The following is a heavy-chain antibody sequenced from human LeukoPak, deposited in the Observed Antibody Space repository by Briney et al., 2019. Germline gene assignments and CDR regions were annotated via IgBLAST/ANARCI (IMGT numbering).Heavy chain of an antibody. V-gene: IGHV5-51*01. Sequence: GESLKISCKGSGYSFTSYWIGWVRQMPGKGLEWMGIIYPGDSDTRYGPSFQGQVTISADKSISTAYLQWSSLKASDTAMYYCARQTVVEQSNDFWSGYYDYWGQGTLVTVSS. J-gene: IGHJ4*02. CDR1: GYSFTSYW. CDR2: IYPGDSDT. D-gene: IGHD3-3*01. CDR3: ARQTVVEQSNDFWSGYYDY.